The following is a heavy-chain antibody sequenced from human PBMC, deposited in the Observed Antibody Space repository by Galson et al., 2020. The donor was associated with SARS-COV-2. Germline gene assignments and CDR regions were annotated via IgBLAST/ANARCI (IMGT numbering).Heavy chain of an antibody. D-gene: IGHD2-21*02. J-gene: IGHJ6*02. CDR1: GFTFSSYA. CDR2: ISGSGGST. Sequence: GGSLRLSCAASGFTFSSYAMSWVRQAPGKGLEWVSAISGSGGSTYYADSVKGRFTISRDNSKNTLYLQMNSLRAEDTAVYYCAKDAECGGDCYYYYGMDVWGQGTTVTVSS. CDR3: AKDAECGGDCYYYYGMDV. V-gene: IGHV3-23*01.